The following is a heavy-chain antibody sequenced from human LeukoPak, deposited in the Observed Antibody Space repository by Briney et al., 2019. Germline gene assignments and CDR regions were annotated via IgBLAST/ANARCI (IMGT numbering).Heavy chain of an antibody. J-gene: IGHJ3*02. D-gene: IGHD3-10*01. CDR2: ISYDGSNK. CDR3: AKDLLLWFGEESDAFDI. CDR1: GFTFSSYG. V-gene: IGHV3-30*18. Sequence: GGSLRLSCAASGFTFSSYGMHWVRPAPGKGLEWVAVISYDGSNKYYADSVKGRFTISRDNSKNTLYLQMNSLRAEDTAVYYCAKDLLLWFGEESDAFDIWGQGTMVTVSS.